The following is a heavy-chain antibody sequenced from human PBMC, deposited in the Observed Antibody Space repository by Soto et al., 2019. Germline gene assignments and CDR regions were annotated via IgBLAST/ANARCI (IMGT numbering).Heavy chain of an antibody. J-gene: IGHJ4*02. V-gene: IGHV3-33*01. D-gene: IGHD6-19*01. CDR1: GFTFSSYG. Sequence: QVQLVESGGGVVQPGRSLRLSCATSGFTFSSYGMHWVRQAPGKGPEWVAVIWYDGSNRYYADSVNGRFTIFRDNSKSTLWLQMNSLRVDDTAVYYCASQLRDNSGWQGVEFWGQGTLVTVSS. CDR2: IWYDGSNR. CDR3: ASQLRDNSGWQGVEF.